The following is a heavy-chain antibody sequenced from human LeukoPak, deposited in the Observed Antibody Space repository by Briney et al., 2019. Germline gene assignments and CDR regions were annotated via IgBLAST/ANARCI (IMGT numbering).Heavy chain of an antibody. Sequence: SETLSLTCAVSGGSISSGGYYWSWIRQPAGKGLEWIGRIYTSGSTNYNPSLKSRVTMSVDTSKNQFSLKLSSVTAADTAVYYCARAISRGNYYYYGMDVWGQGTTVTVSS. J-gene: IGHJ6*02. D-gene: IGHD3-10*01. CDR3: ARAISRGNYYYYGMDV. CDR2: IYTSGST. CDR1: GGSISSGGYY. V-gene: IGHV4-61*02.